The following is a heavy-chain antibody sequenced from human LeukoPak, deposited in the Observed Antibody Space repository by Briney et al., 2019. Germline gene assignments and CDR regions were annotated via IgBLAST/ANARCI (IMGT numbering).Heavy chain of an antibody. Sequence: GGSLRLSCAASGFTFSSYSMNWVRQAPGKGLEWVSSISSSSSYIYYADSVKGRFTISRDNAKNSLYLQMNSLRAEDTAVYYCARESYSSGWSYYFDYWGQGTLVTVSS. CDR3: ARESYSSGWSYYFDY. CDR1: GFTFSSYS. V-gene: IGHV3-21*01. J-gene: IGHJ4*02. CDR2: ISSSSSYI. D-gene: IGHD6-19*01.